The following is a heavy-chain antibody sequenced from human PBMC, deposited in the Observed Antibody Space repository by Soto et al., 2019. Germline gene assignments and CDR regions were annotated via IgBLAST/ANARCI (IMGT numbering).Heavy chain of an antibody. V-gene: IGHV4-34*01. CDR2: INHSGST. CDR3: ARGRRYYDFWSGPNWFDP. D-gene: IGHD3-3*01. Sequence: SETLSITCAVYGGSFSGYYWSWIRQPPGKGLEWIGEINHSGSTNYNPSLKSRVTISVDTSKNQFSLKLSSVTAADTAVYYCARGRRYYDFWSGPNWFDPWGQGTLVTVSS. J-gene: IGHJ5*02. CDR1: GGSFSGYY.